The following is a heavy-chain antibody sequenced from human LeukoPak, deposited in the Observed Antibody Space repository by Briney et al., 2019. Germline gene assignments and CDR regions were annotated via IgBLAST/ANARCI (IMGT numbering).Heavy chain of an antibody. D-gene: IGHD1-7*01. Sequence: ASVQVSCKASGYTFTGYFMNWVRQAPGQGLEWMGRINPNSGDTSYAQKFQGRVTMTRDTSITTAYMDLSSLTSDDTAMYYCARWGELTGVGNWGQGTLVTVSS. CDR2: INPNSGDT. V-gene: IGHV1-2*02. J-gene: IGHJ4*02. CDR1: GYTFTGYF. CDR3: ARWGELTGVGN.